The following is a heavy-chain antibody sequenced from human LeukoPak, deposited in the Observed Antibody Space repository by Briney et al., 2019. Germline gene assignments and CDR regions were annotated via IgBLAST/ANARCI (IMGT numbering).Heavy chain of an antibody. D-gene: IGHD3-10*01. V-gene: IGHV3-30-3*01. CDR1: GFTFSSYA. CDR3: ARDSEGRYFGSGTYYTFDY. CDR2: ISYDGSEK. Sequence: GGSLRLSCAASGFTFSSYAIHWVRQAPGKGLEWVAVISYDGSEKYYADSVKGRFTISRDNSKNTLYLQMNSLRAEDTAVYYCARDSEGRYFGSGTYYTFDYWGQGILVTVSS. J-gene: IGHJ4*02.